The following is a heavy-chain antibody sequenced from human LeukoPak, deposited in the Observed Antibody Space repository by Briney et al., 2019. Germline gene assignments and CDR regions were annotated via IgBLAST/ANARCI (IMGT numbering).Heavy chain of an antibody. D-gene: IGHD4-17*01. CDR1: GFTFDDYA. CDR2: INSDGSWT. J-gene: IGHJ4*02. V-gene: IGHV3-74*01. Sequence: GGSLRLSCAASGFTFDDYAMHWVRQVPGKGLVWVSHINSDGSWTSYADSVKGRFTISKDNSKNTLYLQMNSLRAEDTAVYYCAKDLDYGDLRRYFDYWGQGTLVTVSS. CDR3: AKDLDYGDLRRYFDY.